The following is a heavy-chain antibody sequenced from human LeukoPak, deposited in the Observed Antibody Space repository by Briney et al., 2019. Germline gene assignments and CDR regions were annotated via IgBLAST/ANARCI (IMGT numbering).Heavy chain of an antibody. CDR1: GYTFTSYG. V-gene: IGHV1-3*01. Sequence: ASVKVSCKASGYTFTSYGISWVRQAPGQRLEWMGWINSAYSNTKYSQKFQGRVTITSDTSASTAYMEVRSLTSEDTAIYYCARDSYMAAADTWFDPWGQGTLVTVSS. CDR2: INSAYSNT. D-gene: IGHD6-13*01. J-gene: IGHJ5*02. CDR3: ARDSYMAAADTWFDP.